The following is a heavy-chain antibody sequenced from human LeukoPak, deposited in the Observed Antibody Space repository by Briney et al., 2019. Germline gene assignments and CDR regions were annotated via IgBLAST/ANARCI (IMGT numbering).Heavy chain of an antibody. V-gene: IGHV3-30-3*01. D-gene: IGHD3-10*01. Sequence: QSGGSLRLSCAASGFTFSSYAMHWVRQAPGKGLEWVAVISYDGSNKYYADSVKGRFTISRDNSKNTLYLQMNSLRGEDTAVYYCAKDTYYYGSGSTNFDYWGQGTLVTVSS. J-gene: IGHJ4*02. CDR3: AKDTYYYGSGSTNFDY. CDR2: ISYDGSNK. CDR1: GFTFSSYA.